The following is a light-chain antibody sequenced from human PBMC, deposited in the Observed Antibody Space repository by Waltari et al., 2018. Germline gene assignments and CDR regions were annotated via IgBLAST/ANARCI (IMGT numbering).Light chain of an antibody. Sequence: QSALTQPASVSGSPGQSITISCTGTSSDIGGYNYVSWYQEHPGRAPKLMIFDVSDRPSGVSNRFSGSKSGNTASLTIFGLQADDEADYYCSSYTSSGTPWVFGGGTKLTVL. V-gene: IGLV2-14*03. CDR1: SSDIGGYNY. CDR3: SSYTSSGTPWV. CDR2: DVS. J-gene: IGLJ3*02.